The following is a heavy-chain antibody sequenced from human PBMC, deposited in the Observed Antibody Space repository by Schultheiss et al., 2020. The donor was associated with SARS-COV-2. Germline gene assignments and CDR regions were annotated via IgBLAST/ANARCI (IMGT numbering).Heavy chain of an antibody. J-gene: IGHJ4*02. CDR2: IYSGGST. D-gene: IGHD3-3*01. CDR3: ARDRYDFWSGYYT. V-gene: IGHV3-53*04. Sequence: GGSLRLSCAASGFTVSSNYMSWVRQAPGKGLEWVSVIYSGGSTYYAYSVKGRFTISRHNSNNTLYLQMNSLRADDTAVYYCARDRYDFWSGYYTWGQGTLVTVAS. CDR1: GFTVSSNY.